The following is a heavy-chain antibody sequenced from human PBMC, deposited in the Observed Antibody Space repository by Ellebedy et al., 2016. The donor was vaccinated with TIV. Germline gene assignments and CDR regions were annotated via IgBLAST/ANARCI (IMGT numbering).Heavy chain of an antibody. CDR1: GFTISGYY. CDR3: AKDGDDCIIH. D-gene: IGHD3-16*01. J-gene: IGHJ4*02. V-gene: IGHV3-74*01. Sequence: GGSLRLSCEVSGFTISGYYMHWVRQAPGKGLVWVARINTDGSTASYADSVEGRFTISRDNARKTLYLQMNSLRREDTAVYFCAKDGDDCIIHWGQGTVVAVSS. CDR2: INTDGSTA.